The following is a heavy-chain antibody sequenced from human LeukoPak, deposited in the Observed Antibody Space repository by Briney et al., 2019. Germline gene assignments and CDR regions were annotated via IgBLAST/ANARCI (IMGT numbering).Heavy chain of an antibody. CDR3: ARGVGLTQGGTFDY. J-gene: IGHJ4*02. V-gene: IGHV1-69*06. D-gene: IGHD1-1*01. Sequence: GASVKVSCKASGYTFITYAINWVRQAPGQGLEWMGGIIPIFGTANYAQKFQGRVTITADKSTSTAYMELSSLRSEDTAVYYCARGVGLTQGGTFDYWGQGTLVTVSS. CDR1: GYTFITYA. CDR2: IIPIFGTA.